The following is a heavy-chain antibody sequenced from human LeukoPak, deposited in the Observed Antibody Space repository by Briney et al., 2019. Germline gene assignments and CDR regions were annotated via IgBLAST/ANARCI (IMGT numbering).Heavy chain of an antibody. CDR1: GGTFSSYA. J-gene: IGHJ5*02. Sequence: SVKVSCKASGGTFSSYAISWVRQAPGQGLDWMGRIIPIFGIANYAQKFQGRVTITADKSTSTAYMELSSLRSEDTAVYYCARDGMAAARPGNLWFDPWGQGTLVTVSS. CDR3: ARDGMAAARPGNLWFDP. D-gene: IGHD6-6*01. V-gene: IGHV1-69*04. CDR2: IIPIFGIA.